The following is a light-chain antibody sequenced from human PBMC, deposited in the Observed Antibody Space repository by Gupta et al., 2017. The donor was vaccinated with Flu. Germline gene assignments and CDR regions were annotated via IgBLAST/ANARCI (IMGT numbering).Light chain of an antibody. V-gene: IGKV1-6*01. CDR3: LQDYNYPRA. CDR2: AAS. CDR1: QGIRDD. Sequence: AIQMTQSPSSLSASVGDRVTITCRASQGIRDDLGWYQQKPGKAPKLLIYAASSLQSGVPSRFSGSGSGTDFTLTISSLQPEDFATCYCLQDYNYPRAFGQGTKVEIK. J-gene: IGKJ1*01.